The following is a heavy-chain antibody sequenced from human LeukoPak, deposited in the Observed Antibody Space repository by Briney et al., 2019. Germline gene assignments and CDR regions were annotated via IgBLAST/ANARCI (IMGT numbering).Heavy chain of an antibody. CDR1: GYTFTSYY. CDR2: INPSGGST. J-gene: IGHJ4*02. CDR3: ARGRDLGGYVDY. V-gene: IGHV1-46*01. Sequence: ASVKVSCKASGYTFTSYYMHWVRQAPGQGLEWMGIINPSGGSTSYAQKFQGRVTMTRGTSISTAYMELSSLRSEDTAVYYCARGRDLGGYVDYWGQGTLVTVSS. D-gene: IGHD2-15*01.